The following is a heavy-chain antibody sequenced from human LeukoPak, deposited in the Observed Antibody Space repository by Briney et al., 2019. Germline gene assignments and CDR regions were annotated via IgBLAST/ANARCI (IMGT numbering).Heavy chain of an antibody. Sequence: ADSVRLSCKASGYTFSSYGIGWVRQAPGQGLEWIGWISDYDGNTDYGQKFQGRVTMTTDTSTTTAYMELRSLISDDTAVYYCARDVPPYIVEEPASIKPFDIWGQGTMVTVSS. V-gene: IGHV1-18*01. J-gene: IGHJ3*02. CDR1: GYTFSSYG. D-gene: IGHD2-2*01. CDR3: ARDVPPYIVEEPASIKPFDI. CDR2: ISDYDGNT.